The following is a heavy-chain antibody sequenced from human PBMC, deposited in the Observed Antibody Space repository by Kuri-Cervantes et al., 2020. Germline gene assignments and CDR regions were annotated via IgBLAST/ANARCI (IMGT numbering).Heavy chain of an antibody. CDR1: GYTFTSYG. V-gene: IGHV1-18*01. CDR3: ASVGGYSYGYEGYYYYGMDV. Sequence: ASVKVSCKASGYTFTSYGISWVRQAPGQGLEWMGWISAYNGNKNYAQKLQGRVTITRDTSASTAYMELSSLRSEDTAVYYCASVGGYSYGYEGYYYYGMDVWGQGTTVTVSS. D-gene: IGHD5-18*01. CDR2: ISAYNGNK. J-gene: IGHJ6*02.